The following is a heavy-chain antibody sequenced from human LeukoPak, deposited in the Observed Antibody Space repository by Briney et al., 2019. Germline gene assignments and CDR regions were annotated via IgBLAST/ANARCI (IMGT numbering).Heavy chain of an antibody. CDR3: ARDTAVAALDC. J-gene: IGHJ4*02. Sequence: GGSLRLSCAASGFTFSSYGMHWVRQAPGKGLEWVAAIWSDGSKKSYGDSVKGRFTISRDISKSTVYLQMNSLRVEDTALYFCARDTAVAALDCRGQGTLVTVSS. V-gene: IGHV3-33*01. CDR1: GFTFSSYG. D-gene: IGHD6-19*01. CDR2: IWSDGSKK.